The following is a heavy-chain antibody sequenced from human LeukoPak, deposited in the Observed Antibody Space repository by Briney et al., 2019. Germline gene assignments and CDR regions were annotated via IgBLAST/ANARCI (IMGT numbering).Heavy chain of an antibody. V-gene: IGHV4-34*01. CDR3: ARRLRFLEWFDAFDI. J-gene: IGHJ3*02. CDR1: AGSFSGYY. Sequence: SETLSLTCAIYAGSFSGYYWTWIRQPPGKGLEWIGEINHSGSTNYNPSLKSRVTISVDTSKNQFSLKLSSVTAADTAVYYCARRLRFLEWFDAFDIWGQGTMVTVSS. D-gene: IGHD3-3*01. CDR2: INHSGST.